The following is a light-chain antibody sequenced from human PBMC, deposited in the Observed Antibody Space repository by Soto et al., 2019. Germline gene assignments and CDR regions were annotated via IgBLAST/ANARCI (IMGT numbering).Light chain of an antibody. CDR1: QSVLYSSNNKNY. J-gene: IGKJ1*01. V-gene: IGKV4-1*01. CDR3: QQYYSTHWT. CDR2: WAS. Sequence: DIVMTQSPDSLAVSLGERATINCKSSQSVLYSSNNKNYLAWYQQKPGQPPKLLIYWASTRESGVPDRFSGSGSGTDLTLTIRSLQAEDVAVYYCQQYYSTHWTFGKGTKVEIK.